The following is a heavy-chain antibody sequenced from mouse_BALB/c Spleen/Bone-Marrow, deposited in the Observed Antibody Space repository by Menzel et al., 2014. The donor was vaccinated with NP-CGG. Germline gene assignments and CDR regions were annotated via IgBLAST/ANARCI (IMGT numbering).Heavy chain of an antibody. CDR1: GFNIKDTY. Sequence: VQLQQSGAEFVKPGASVKLSCTASGFNIKDTYMDWVKQRPEQGLEWIGRIDPANGNTKYDLKFQGKATITADTSSNTAYLQLSSLTSEDTAVYYCGRGFTDFDYWGQGTTLTVSS. CDR2: IDPANGNT. CDR3: GRGFTDFDY. V-gene: IGHV14-3*02. J-gene: IGHJ2*01.